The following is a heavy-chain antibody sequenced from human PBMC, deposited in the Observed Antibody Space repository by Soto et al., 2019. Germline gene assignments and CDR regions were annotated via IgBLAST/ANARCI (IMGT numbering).Heavy chain of an antibody. Sequence: GGSLRLSCAASGVTFSTYGMHWVRQAPGKGLEWLAVISNNGINKYYADSVKGRFTISRDNSKDTLFLQMNSLRGEDTAIYYCARVIRADSTSSNFYYYSGLDGGSEGTRVTVSS. J-gene: IGHJ6*04. D-gene: IGHD6-6*01. CDR2: ISNNGINK. V-gene: IGHV3-30*03. CDR1: GVTFSTYG. CDR3: ARVIRADSTSSNFYYYSGLDG.